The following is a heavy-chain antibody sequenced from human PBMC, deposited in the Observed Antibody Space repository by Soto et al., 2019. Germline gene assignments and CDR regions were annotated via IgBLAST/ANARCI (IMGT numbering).Heavy chain of an antibody. D-gene: IGHD3-22*01. CDR2: ISSSGDII. J-gene: IGHJ3*02. CDR3: ARDGDYYDSSGYVLQDAFDI. V-gene: IGHV3-11*01. CDR1: RFTFSDYY. Sequence: QVQVVESGGGLVKPGGSLRLSCAASRFTFSDYYMSWIRQAAGKGLEWISYISSSGDIIDYADSVKGRFTISRDNAKNSLYLQMDSLRAEATAVYYCARDGDYYDSSGYVLQDAFDIWGQGTMVTVSS.